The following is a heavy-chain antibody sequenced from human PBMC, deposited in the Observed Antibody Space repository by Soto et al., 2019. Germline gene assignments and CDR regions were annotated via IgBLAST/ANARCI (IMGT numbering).Heavy chain of an antibody. CDR2: ITSGSDSL. D-gene: IGHD4-17*01. CDR1: GFTLNTYL. J-gene: IGHJ3*02. V-gene: IGHV3-21*01. Sequence: EVRLVESGGGLVKPGGSLRLSCAASGFTLNTYLMNWVRQAPGKGLEWVSSITSGSDSLYYAHSVKGRFPISRDNAKNSVYLQMDSLRAEDTAVYYCTRRMTTMTTRWGAFDIWGPGTMVSVSS. CDR3: TRRMTTMTTRWGAFDI.